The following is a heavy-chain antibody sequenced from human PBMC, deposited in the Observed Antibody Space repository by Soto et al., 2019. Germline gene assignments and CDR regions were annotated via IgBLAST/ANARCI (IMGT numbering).Heavy chain of an antibody. V-gene: IGHV3-7*04. CDR1: GCTFNSYW. J-gene: IGHJ5*02. CDR3: ARGWGLDP. D-gene: IGHD1-26*01. Sequence: GGSLRLSCAASGCTFNSYWMTWVRQAPGKGLEWVANIKQDGSEKYYVDSVKGRFTISRDNAKNSLYLQMNSLRAEDTAVYYCARGWGLDPWGQGTLVTVS. CDR2: IKQDGSEK.